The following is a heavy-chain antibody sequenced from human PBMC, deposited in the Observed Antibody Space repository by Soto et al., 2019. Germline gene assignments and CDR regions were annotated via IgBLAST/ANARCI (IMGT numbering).Heavy chain of an antibody. CDR3: VRGYGGWGFDP. V-gene: IGHV3-74*01. D-gene: IGHD5-12*01. CDR1: GFSFSSYW. CDR2: VKSDETST. J-gene: IGHJ5*02. Sequence: EVQLVESGGGLVQPGGSLRLSCVASGFSFSSYWMHWVRQVPGKGLMWVSRVKSDETSTIYADSVKGRFTIYRDNAKITLYLQINSLRAEDTDVDDCVRGYGGWGFDPWGHGTLVTVSS.